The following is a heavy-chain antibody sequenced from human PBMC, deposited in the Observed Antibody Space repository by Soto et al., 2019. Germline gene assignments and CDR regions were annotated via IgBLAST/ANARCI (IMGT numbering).Heavy chain of an antibody. D-gene: IGHD6-13*01. CDR3: ARVASYSSSLFY. Sequence: SETLSLTCTVSGGSISSGGYYWSWIRQHPGKGLEWIGYIYYSGSTYYNPSLKSRVTISVDTSKNQFSLKLSSVTAADTAVYYCARVASYSSSLFYWGQGTLVTVSS. V-gene: IGHV4-31*03. CDR1: GGSISSGGYY. CDR2: IYYSGST. J-gene: IGHJ4*02.